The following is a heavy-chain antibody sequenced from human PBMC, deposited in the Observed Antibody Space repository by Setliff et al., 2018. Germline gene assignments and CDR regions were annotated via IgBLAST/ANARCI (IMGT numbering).Heavy chain of an antibody. CDR3: ARAPSVELVTIRTNSWFTY. CDR1: GYTFRNYA. V-gene: IGHV1-18*01. Sequence: ASVKVSCKASGYTFRNYAFAWVRQAPGQGLEWVGWLSVYNGDTNYAQKFQGRVTLTTDTSTSTAYMELRSLTSDDPAFYYCARAPSVELVTIRTNSWFTYWGQGTLVTVSS. J-gene: IGHJ4*02. D-gene: IGHD5-18*01. CDR2: LSVYNGDT.